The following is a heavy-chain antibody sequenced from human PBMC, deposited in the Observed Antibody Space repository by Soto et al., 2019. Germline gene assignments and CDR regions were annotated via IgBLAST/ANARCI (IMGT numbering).Heavy chain of an antibody. D-gene: IGHD2-15*01. CDR3: AKDRTAFCSGGSCYDYFDY. J-gene: IGHJ4*02. V-gene: IGHV3-30*18. CDR2: ISYDGGDK. Sequence: GGSLRLSCAASGFTFSNYGMHWVRQAPGKGPEWVALISYDGGDKYYADSVKGRFTISRDNSKNTLYLQMNSLRAEDTAVYYCAKDRTAFCSGGSCYDYFDYWGQGTLVTVSS. CDR1: GFTFSNYG.